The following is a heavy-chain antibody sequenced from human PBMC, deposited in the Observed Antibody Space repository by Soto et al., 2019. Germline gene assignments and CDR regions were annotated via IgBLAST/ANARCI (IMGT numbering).Heavy chain of an antibody. CDR3: VRGSGSYYAY. CDR1: GGSISSGGYY. J-gene: IGHJ4*02. CDR2: ISYSGST. D-gene: IGHD1-26*01. V-gene: IGHV4-31*03. Sequence: SETLSLTCTVSGGSISSGGYYWSWIRQHPGTGLEWIGHISYSGSTYYNTSLKSRVTISIDTSKNQFSLKLSSVTAADTAVYYCVRGSGSYYAYWGQGTLGTVSS.